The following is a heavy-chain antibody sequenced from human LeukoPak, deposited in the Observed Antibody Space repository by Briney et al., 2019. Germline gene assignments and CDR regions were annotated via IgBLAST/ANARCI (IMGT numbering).Heavy chain of an antibody. J-gene: IGHJ3*02. D-gene: IGHD5-18*01. Sequence: SETLSLTCTVSGGSISSGDYYWSWIRQPPGKGLEWIGNIYYSGSTYYNPSLKSRVTISVDTSKNQFSLKLSSVTAADTAVYYCAGVDTAMVTDAFDIWGQGTMVTVSS. V-gene: IGHV4-30-4*01. CDR3: AGVDTAMVTDAFDI. CDR2: IYYSGST. CDR1: GGSISSGDYY.